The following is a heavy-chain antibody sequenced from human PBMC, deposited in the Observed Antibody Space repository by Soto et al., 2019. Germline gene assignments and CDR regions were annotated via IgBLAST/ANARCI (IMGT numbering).Heavy chain of an antibody. CDR3: ARGGYYDSSGYLDY. D-gene: IGHD3-22*01. CDR2: IIPIFGTA. Sequence: ASVKVSCKASGGTFSSYAISWVRQASGQGLEWMGGIIPIFGTASYAQKFQGRVTITADESTSTAYMELSSLRSEDTAVYYCARGGYYDSSGYLDYWGQGTLVTVSS. J-gene: IGHJ4*02. V-gene: IGHV1-69*13. CDR1: GGTFSSYA.